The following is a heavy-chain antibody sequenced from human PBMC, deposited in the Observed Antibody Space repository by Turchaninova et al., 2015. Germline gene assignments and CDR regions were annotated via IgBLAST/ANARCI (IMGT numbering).Heavy chain of an antibody. CDR2: IYPYSSET. J-gene: IGHJ4*02. Sequence: GESLRISCKGSGASFTKYWIAWVRQKPGKGLEWMGIIYPYSSETRYSPSFRGHVTMSAEESISTAYLQWSRLEASDSGIYYCARLDGLYNWQYQLDYWGPGTPVNVSS. CDR3: ARLDGLYNWQYQLDY. CDR1: GASFTKYW. D-gene: IGHD5-24*01. V-gene: IGHV5-51*01.